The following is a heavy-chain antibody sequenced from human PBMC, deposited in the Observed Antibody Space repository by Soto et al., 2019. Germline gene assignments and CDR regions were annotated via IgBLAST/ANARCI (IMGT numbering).Heavy chain of an antibody. CDR1: GSSISSGDYC. V-gene: IGHV4-30-4*01. Sequence: SETLSLTCTVSGSSISSGDYCWSWIRQPPGKGLEWIGYIYYSGSTYYNPSLESRVTISVDTSKNQFSLKLSSVTAADTAVYYCARDPTYSGYDFYYYYYGMDVWGQGTTVTVSS. CDR2: IYYSGST. D-gene: IGHD5-12*01. CDR3: ARDPTYSGYDFYYYYYGMDV. J-gene: IGHJ6*02.